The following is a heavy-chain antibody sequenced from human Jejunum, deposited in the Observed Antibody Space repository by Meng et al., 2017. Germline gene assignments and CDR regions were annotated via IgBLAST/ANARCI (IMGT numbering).Heavy chain of an antibody. V-gene: IGHV3-23*01. CDR2: ISGSGVNT. Sequence: GESLKISCVASGFTFSSQAMSWVRQAPGKGLEWVSVISGSGVNTYYADSVKGRFSISKDDSKNTLYLQMSSLRAEDTALYYCAKQPKFYDSGNYPPAYWGQGTLVTVSS. CDR1: GFTFSSQA. CDR3: AKQPKFYDSGNYPPAY. J-gene: IGHJ4*02. D-gene: IGHD3-10*01.